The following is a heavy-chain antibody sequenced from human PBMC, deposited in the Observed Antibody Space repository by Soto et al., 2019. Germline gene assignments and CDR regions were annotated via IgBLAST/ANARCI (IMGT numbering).Heavy chain of an antibody. J-gene: IGHJ6*02. Sequence: QLQLQESGPGLVKPSETLSLTCTVSGGSISSSSYYWGWIRQPPGKGLEWIGSIYYSGSTYYNPSLKSRVTISVDTSKNQFSLKLSSVTAADTAVYYCARPRRYGSTPKREYGMDVWGQGTTVTVSS. CDR1: GGSISSSSYY. V-gene: IGHV4-39*01. D-gene: IGHD3-10*01. CDR3: ARPRRYGSTPKREYGMDV. CDR2: IYYSGST.